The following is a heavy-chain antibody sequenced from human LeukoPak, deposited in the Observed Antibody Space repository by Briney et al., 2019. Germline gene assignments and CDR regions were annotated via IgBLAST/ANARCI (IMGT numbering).Heavy chain of an antibody. CDR3: ARGPLDSGYTYFDY. D-gene: IGHD5-12*01. J-gene: IGHJ4*02. V-gene: IGHV6-1*01. CDR1: GDSVSSNSAA. CDR2: TYYRSKWYN. Sequence: SQTLSLTCAISGDSVSSNSAAWNWIRQSPSRGLEWLGRTYYRSKWYNDYAVSVKSRITINPDTSKNQFSLKLSSVTAADTAVYYCARGPLDSGYTYFDYWGQGTLVSVAS.